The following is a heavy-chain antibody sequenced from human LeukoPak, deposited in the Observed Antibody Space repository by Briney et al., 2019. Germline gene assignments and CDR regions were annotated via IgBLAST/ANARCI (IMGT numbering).Heavy chain of an antibody. V-gene: IGHV4-34*01. CDR2: VAHKGPTVYSPTLNR. D-gene: IGHD3-22*01. CDR3: ARMPHYYDSSGYFRAFDI. Sequence: PSETLSLTCGVYGAALSEYYWSWIRQSPGKGLEWIGEVAHKGPTVYSPTLNRKYNPSFKSRVTMSVDPSKNQFSLKLTSVTAADTAVYYCARMPHYYDSSGYFRAFDIWGQGTMVTVSS. CDR1: GAALSEYY. J-gene: IGHJ3*02.